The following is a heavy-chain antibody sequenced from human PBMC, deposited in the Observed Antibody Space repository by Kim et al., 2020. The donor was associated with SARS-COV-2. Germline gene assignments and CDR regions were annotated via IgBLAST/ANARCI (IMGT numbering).Heavy chain of an antibody. J-gene: IGHJ4*02. V-gene: IGHV4-59*01. CDR3: ARDTGDIVGALDY. D-gene: IGHD1-26*01. Sequence: TPTLKSRVTISVDTSKNQFSLKLSSVTAADTAVYYCARDTGDIVGALDYWGQGTLVTVSS.